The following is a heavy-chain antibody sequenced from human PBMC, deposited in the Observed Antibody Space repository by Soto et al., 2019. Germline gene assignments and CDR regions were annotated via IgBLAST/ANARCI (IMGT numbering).Heavy chain of an antibody. J-gene: IGHJ5*02. CDR2: INHSGST. CDR3: ARGAYCSRSNCYGGFDP. D-gene: IGHD2-2*01. Sequence: QEQLQQWGAGLLKPSETLSLTCAVYSGSFSGYYWSWIRQPPGKGLEWSGEINHSGSTNYNPSLKSRATISVDTSTNQFSLQLRSVTAADTAVYYCARGAYCSRSNCYGGFDPWGQGTLVTVSS. CDR1: SGSFSGYY. V-gene: IGHV4-34*01.